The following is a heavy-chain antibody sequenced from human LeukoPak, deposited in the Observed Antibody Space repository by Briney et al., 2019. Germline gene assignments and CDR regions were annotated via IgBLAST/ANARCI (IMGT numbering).Heavy chain of an antibody. D-gene: IGHD6-13*01. Sequence: SETLSLTCTVSGSSVNNSSYYWNWIRQPPGKGLEWIGYIYYSGSTNYNPSLKSRVTMSVDTAKNQFSLNLSSVTAADTAMYYCARVASTGLFDCWGQGTLVTVSS. CDR1: GSSVNNSSYY. V-gene: IGHV4-61*01. J-gene: IGHJ4*02. CDR2: IYYSGST. CDR3: ARVASTGLFDC.